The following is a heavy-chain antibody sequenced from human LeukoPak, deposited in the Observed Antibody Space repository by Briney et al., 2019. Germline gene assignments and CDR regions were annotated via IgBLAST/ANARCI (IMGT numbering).Heavy chain of an antibody. D-gene: IGHD2-15*01. V-gene: IGHV4-30-4*08. CDR1: GGSISSGDYY. CDR2: IYYSGST. CDR3: ARGRVRRIYFDY. Sequence: SETLSLTCTVSGGSISSGDYYRSWIRQPPGKGLEWIGYIYYSGSTYYNPSLKSRVTITVDTSKNQFSLKLSSVTAADTAVYYCARGRVRRIYFDYWGQGTLVTVSS. J-gene: IGHJ4*02.